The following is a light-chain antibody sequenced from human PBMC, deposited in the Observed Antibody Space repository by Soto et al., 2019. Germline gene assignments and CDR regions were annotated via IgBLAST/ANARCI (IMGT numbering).Light chain of an antibody. CDR1: QTVSRMY. V-gene: IGKV3D-15*01. CDR3: QQFRNWPWT. CDR2: GAS. Sequence: PGARATLSCMASQTVSRMYLAWYQHKPGQAPRLLIHGASTRATGVPARISGSGSGTEFTLTISSLQSEDFAVYYCQQFRNWPWTFGQGTKVDIK. J-gene: IGKJ1*01.